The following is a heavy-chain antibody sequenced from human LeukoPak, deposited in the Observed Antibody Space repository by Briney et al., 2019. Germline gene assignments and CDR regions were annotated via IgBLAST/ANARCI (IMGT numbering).Heavy chain of an antibody. CDR1: GFTFSSYA. Sequence: GGSLRLSCAASGFTFSSYAMYWVRQAPGKGLEWVSSISATFGSTYYADSVKGRFSISRDSSKNILYLQMNSLRAEDTAVYYCANQYGAPDYWGQGTLVTVSS. CDR2: ISATFGST. CDR3: ANQYGAPDY. D-gene: IGHD4/OR15-4a*01. J-gene: IGHJ4*02. V-gene: IGHV3-23*01.